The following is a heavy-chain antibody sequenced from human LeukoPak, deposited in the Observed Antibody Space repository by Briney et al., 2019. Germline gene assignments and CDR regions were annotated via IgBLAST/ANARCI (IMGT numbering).Heavy chain of an antibody. J-gene: IGHJ4*02. CDR2: ISCDGSNK. CDR3: ASLAPYSGYDY. Sequence: GRSLRLSCAASGFTFSSYGMHWVRQAPGKGLEWVAVISCDGSNKYYADSVKGRFTISRDNSKNTLYLQMNSLRAEDTAVYYCASLAPYSGYDYWGQGTLVTVSS. CDR1: GFTFSSYG. V-gene: IGHV3-30*03. D-gene: IGHD5-12*01.